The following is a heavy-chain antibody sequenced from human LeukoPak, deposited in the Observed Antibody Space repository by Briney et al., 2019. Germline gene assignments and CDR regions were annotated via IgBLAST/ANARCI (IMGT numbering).Heavy chain of an antibody. CDR1: GFTFSSYA. V-gene: IGHV3-64*01. CDR3: ARAGTSSLMATSH. D-gene: IGHD5-24*01. Sequence: GGSLRLSCAASGFTFSSYAVHWVRQAPGKGLEYVSAISSNGGSTYYANSVKGRFTISRDNSKNTLYLQMGSLRAEDMAVYYCARAGTSSLMATSHWGQGTLVTVSS. J-gene: IGHJ4*02. CDR2: ISSNGGST.